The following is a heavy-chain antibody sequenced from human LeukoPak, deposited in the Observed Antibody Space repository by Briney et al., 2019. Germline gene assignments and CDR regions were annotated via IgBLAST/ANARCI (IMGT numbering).Heavy chain of an antibody. CDR2: IYYSGST. V-gene: IGHV4-39*07. CDR3: ARGTIFGVVNDY. CDR1: GGSISSSSYY. J-gene: IGHJ4*02. Sequence: SETLSLTCTVSGGSISSSSYYWGWIRQPPGKGLEWIGSIYYSGSTYYNPSLKSRVTISVDTSKNQFSLKLSSVTAADTAVYYCARGTIFGVVNDYWGQGTLVTVSS. D-gene: IGHD3-3*01.